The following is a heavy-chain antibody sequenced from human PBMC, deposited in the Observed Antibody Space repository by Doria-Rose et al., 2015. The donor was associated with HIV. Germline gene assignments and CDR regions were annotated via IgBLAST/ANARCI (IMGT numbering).Heavy chain of an antibody. V-gene: IGHV4-34*01. CDR2: INHSGST. D-gene: IGHD1-1*01. J-gene: IGHJ6*02. CDR1: GGSFSGYY. Sequence: QVQLQQWDAGLVKPSETLSLTCAVFGGSFSGYYWSWIRQPPGKGLEWIGEINHSGSTNYKTALNSRVTISLDTSKNLFSLKLSSVTAADTAVYYCARGLLRGGWNDVDYYYGMGVWGQGTTVTVSS. CDR3: ARGLLRGGWNDVDYYYGMGV.